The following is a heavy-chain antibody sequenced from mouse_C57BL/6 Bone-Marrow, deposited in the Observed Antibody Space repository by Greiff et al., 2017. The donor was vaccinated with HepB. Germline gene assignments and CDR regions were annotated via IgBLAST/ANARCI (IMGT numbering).Heavy chain of an antibody. J-gene: IGHJ3*01. CDR1: GYTFTSYW. CDR3: ARDYGSSLTWFAY. CDR2: INPSNGGT. D-gene: IGHD1-1*01. Sequence: VQLQESGTELVKPGASVKLSCKASGYTFTSYWMHWVKQRPGQGLEWIGNINPSNGGTNYNEKFKSKATLTVDKSSSTAYMQLSSLTSEDSAVYYCARDYGSSLTWFAYWGQGTLVTVSA. V-gene: IGHV1-53*01.